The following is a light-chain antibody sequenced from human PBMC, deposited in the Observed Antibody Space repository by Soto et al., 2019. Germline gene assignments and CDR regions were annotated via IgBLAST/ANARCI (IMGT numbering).Light chain of an antibody. Sequence: EIVLTQSPGTLSLFPGERATLSCRTSQSISNTYLAWYQQKPGQPPRLLIYGASNRATDIPDRFSGSGSGTDFTLTISRLEPEDFAVYYCQQYDNWPPGTFGQGTKLEIK. CDR1: QSISNTY. CDR3: QQYDNWPPGT. CDR2: GAS. V-gene: IGKV3-20*01. J-gene: IGKJ2*02.